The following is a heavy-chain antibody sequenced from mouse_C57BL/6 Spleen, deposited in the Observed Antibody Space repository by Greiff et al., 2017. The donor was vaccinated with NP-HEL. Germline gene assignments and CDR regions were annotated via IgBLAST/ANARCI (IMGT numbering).Heavy chain of an antibody. D-gene: IGHD2-2*01. CDR2: IHPNSGST. CDR3: SRKSYGNDPRGFDY. V-gene: IGHV1-64*01. Sequence: QVQLQQPGAELVKPGASVQLSCKASGYTFTSYWMHWVKQRPGQGLEWIGMIHPNSGSTNYNEKFTSKATLTVDKSSSTAYMQHSSRTSEDSAVYYCSRKSYGNDPRGFDYWGKGTTLTVSS. J-gene: IGHJ2*01. CDR1: GYTFTSYW.